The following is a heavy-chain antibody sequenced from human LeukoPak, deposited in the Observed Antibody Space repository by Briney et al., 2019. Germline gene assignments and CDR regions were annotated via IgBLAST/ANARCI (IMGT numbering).Heavy chain of an antibody. V-gene: IGHV1-69*04. D-gene: IGHD5-18*01. Sequence: SVKVSCKASGGTFSSYAISWVRQAPGQGLEWMGRIIPILGIANYAQKFQGRVTITADKSTSTAYMELSSLRSEDTAVYYCARVADTAKTLWFDPWGQGTLVTVSS. J-gene: IGHJ5*02. CDR2: IIPILGIA. CDR3: ARVADTAKTLWFDP. CDR1: GGTFSSYA.